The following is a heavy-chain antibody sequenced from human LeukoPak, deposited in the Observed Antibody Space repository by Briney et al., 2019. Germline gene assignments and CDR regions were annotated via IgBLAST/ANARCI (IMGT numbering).Heavy chain of an antibody. CDR3: AKALGYSYEGY. J-gene: IGHJ4*02. D-gene: IGHD5-18*01. V-gene: IGHV3-30*04. CDR2: ISYDGSRK. CDR1: GFTFSNYA. Sequence: GGSLRLSCAASGFTFSNYAMHWVRQAPGKGLEWVAVISYDGSRKYYSDSVKGRLTISRDNSKNTAYVQMNSLRVEDTAVYYCAKALGYSYEGYWGQGTLVTVSS.